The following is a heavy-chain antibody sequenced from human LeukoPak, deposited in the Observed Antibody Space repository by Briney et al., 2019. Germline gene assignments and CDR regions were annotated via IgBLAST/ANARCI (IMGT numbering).Heavy chain of an antibody. V-gene: IGHV5-10-1*01. CDR1: GYRFTSYW. J-gene: IGHJ4*02. CDR2: IDASDSYN. D-gene: IGHD3-22*01. CDR3: ARLGEPYDSSGSYFDY. Sequence: PGESLKISCKGSGYRFTSYWISWVRQMPGKGLEWMGRIDASDSYNNYSPSFQGHVTISADKSISTAYLQWSSLKASDTAMYYCARLGEPYDSSGSYFDYWGQGTLVTVSS.